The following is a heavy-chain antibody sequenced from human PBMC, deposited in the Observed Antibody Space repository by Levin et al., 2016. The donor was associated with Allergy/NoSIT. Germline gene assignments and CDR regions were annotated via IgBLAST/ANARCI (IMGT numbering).Heavy chain of an antibody. J-gene: IGHJ4*02. Sequence: GGSLRLSCVASGFTFRDFAINWVRQTPGKGLEWVSYISAGSATAYADSVKGRFTISRDNGKNSLYLQMNSLRAEDTAVYYCARGGHSSSGSYMDWGQGTLVTVSS. CDR2: ISAGSAT. D-gene: IGHD3-10*01. CDR3: ARGGHSSSGSYMD. V-gene: IGHV3-69-1*01. CDR1: GFTFRDFA.